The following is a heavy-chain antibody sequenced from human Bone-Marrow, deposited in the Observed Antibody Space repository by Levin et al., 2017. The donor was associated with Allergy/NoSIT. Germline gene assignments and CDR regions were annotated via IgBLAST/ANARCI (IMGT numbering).Heavy chain of an antibody. CDR3: ARRVDCDGGCAYFDY. V-gene: IGHV3-53*01. D-gene: IGHD2-21*02. CDR1: GVTVRTNY. Sequence: GGSLRLSCAASGVTVRTNYMNWVRQAPGKGLEWVSVIYSDGRTYYTDSVKGRFTISRDNSKNTLYLQMNSLRAEDTAVYYCARRVDCDGGCAYFDYWGQGTLVTVSS. J-gene: IGHJ4*02. CDR2: IYSDGRT.